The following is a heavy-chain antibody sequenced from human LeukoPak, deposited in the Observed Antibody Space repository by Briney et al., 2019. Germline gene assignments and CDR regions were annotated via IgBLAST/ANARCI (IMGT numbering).Heavy chain of an antibody. CDR2: ISSSSSYT. J-gene: IGHJ4*02. D-gene: IGHD1-26*01. CDR1: GFTFSDYY. Sequence: PGGSLRLSCAASGFTFSDYYMSWIRQAPGKGLEWVSYISSSSSYTNYADSVKGRITISRDNAKNSLYLQMNSLRAEDTAVYYCARRQYSGSYFLADWGQGTLVTVSS. CDR3: ARRQYSGSYFLAD. V-gene: IGHV3-11*03.